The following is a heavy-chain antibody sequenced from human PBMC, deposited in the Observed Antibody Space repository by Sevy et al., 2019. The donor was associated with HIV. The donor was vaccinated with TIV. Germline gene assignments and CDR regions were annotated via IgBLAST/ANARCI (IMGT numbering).Heavy chain of an antibody. CDR1: GYTLTELS. CDR3: ATMRGGATTTDSRYYFDY. D-gene: IGHD1-26*01. Sequence: ASVKVSCKVSGYTLTELSMHWVRQAPGKGLEWMGGFDPEDGETIYAQMFQGRVTMTEDTSTDTAYMELSSLRSEDTAVYYCATMRGGATTTDSRYYFDYWGQGTLVTVSS. J-gene: IGHJ4*02. CDR2: FDPEDGET. V-gene: IGHV1-24*01.